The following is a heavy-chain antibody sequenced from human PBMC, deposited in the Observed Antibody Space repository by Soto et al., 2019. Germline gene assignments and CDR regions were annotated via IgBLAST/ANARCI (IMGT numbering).Heavy chain of an antibody. D-gene: IGHD3-10*01. Sequence: SLRLSCAASGFTISSYGMHWVRQAPGKGLEWVAVIWYDGTNKYYADSVKGRFTISRDISKNTLYLQMNSLRAEDAAVYYCASYGSGSYDPSAFDIWGQGTMVTV. V-gene: IGHV3-33*01. CDR3: ASYGSGSYDPSAFDI. J-gene: IGHJ3*02. CDR1: GFTISSYG. CDR2: IWYDGTNK.